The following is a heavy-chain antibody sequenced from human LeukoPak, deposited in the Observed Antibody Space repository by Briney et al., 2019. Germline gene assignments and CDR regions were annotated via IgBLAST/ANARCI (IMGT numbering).Heavy chain of an antibody. CDR2: IDPSDSYT. V-gene: IGHV5-10-1*04. D-gene: IGHD6-19*01. CDR3: ARETYSGWTSGMDV. J-gene: IGHJ6*02. Sequence: GESLKISCQGSGYSFTTYWISWVRQMPGKGLEWMGRIDPSDSYTNYSPSFQGQVTISADKSISTAYLQWSSLKASDTAMYYCARETYSGWTSGMDVWGQGTTVTVSS. CDR1: GYSFTTYW.